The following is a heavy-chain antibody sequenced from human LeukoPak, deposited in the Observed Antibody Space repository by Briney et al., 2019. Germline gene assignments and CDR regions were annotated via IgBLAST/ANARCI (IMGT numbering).Heavy chain of an antibody. CDR3: ARVVATIRDLSYYYGSGSEGYFDY. V-gene: IGHV4-34*01. D-gene: IGHD3-10*01. J-gene: IGHJ4*02. CDR2: INHNGST. CDR1: GGSFSGYY. Sequence: PSETLSLTCAVYGGSFSGYYCSWIRQPPGKGLERIGEINHNGSTNYNPSLKSQVPISVATSKNQFSLNVSSVAAADTAVYYCARVVATIRDLSYYYGSGSEGYFDYWGQGTLVTVSS.